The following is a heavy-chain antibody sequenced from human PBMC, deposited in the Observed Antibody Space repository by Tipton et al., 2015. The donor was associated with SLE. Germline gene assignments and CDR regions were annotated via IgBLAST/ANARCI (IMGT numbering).Heavy chain of an antibody. CDR1: GGSFSGYY. CDR2: INHSGST. J-gene: IGHJ4*02. Sequence: TLSLTCAVYGGSFSGYYWSWIRQPPGKGLGWIGEINHSGSTNYNPSLKSRVTISVDKSKNQFSLNLTSVTAADTAVYYCARGTYFYDSTGYYYWGPFDSWGQGTLVTVSS. CDR3: ARGTYFYDSTGYYYWGPFDS. V-gene: IGHV4-34*01. D-gene: IGHD3-22*01.